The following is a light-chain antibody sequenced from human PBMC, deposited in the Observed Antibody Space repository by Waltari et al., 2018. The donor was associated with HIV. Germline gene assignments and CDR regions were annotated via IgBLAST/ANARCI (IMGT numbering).Light chain of an antibody. V-gene: IGLV1-40*01. CDR2: RNN. Sequence: QSVLTQPPSVSGAPGQRVTISCTGRNSIRGAGYDFHWYPQLPGTAPTLLLYRNNNRPSGVPDRFSGSKSGTSASLAITGLQPEDEAHYYCQSYDGTLSGVVFGGGTKLTVL. CDR3: QSYDGTLSGVV. J-gene: IGLJ2*01. CDR1: NSIRGAGYD.